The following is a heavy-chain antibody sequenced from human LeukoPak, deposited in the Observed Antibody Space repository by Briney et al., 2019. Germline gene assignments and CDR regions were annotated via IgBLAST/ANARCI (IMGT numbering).Heavy chain of an antibody. D-gene: IGHD3-22*01. CDR2: IYYSGST. V-gene: IGHV4-59*01. Sequence: PSETLSLTCTVSGGPISSYYWSWTPQPPGKGLEWIGYIYYSGSTNYNPSLKSRVTISVDTSKNQFSLKLSSVTAADTAVHYCARGGVDYYDSSGQFDYWGQGTLVTVSS. J-gene: IGHJ4*02. CDR1: GGPISSYY. CDR3: ARGGVDYYDSSGQFDY.